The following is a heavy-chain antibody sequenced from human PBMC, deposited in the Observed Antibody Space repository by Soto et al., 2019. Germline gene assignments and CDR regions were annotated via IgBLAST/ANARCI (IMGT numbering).Heavy chain of an antibody. J-gene: IGHJ4*02. CDR2: ISGSGGST. CDR3: AKGERVEMATTLFDY. Sequence: GESLKISCAASGFTFSSYAMSWVRQAPGKGLEWVSAISGSGGSTYYADSVKGRFTISRDNSKNTLYLQMNSLRAEDTAVYYCAKGERVEMATTLFDYWGQGTLVTVSS. V-gene: IGHV3-23*01. CDR1: GFTFSSYA. D-gene: IGHD5-12*01.